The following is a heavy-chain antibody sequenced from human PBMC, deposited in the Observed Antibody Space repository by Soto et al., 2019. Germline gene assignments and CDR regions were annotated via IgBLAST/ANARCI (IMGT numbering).Heavy chain of an antibody. V-gene: IGHV4-39*01. D-gene: IGHD3-10*01. CDR2: IYYSGST. J-gene: IGHJ5*02. CDR1: GGSISSSSYY. Sequence: SETLSLTCTVSGGSISSSSYYWGWIRQPPGKGLEWIGSIYYSGSTYYNPSLKSRVTISVDTSKNQFSLKLSSVTAADTAVYYCARHSCYYGSTYGCWLDPWGQGTLVTVSS. CDR3: ARHSCYYGSTYGCWLDP.